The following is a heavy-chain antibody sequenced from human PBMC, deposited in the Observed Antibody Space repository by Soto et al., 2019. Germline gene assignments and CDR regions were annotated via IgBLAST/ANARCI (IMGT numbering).Heavy chain of an antibody. CDR3: ARVMYATWSSLDH. CDR1: GFTFSSYE. D-gene: IGHD1-26*01. CDR2: ITTSLNSK. V-gene: IGHV3-48*03. J-gene: IGHJ4*02. Sequence: GSLRLSCAASGFTFSSYEMTWVRQAPGKGLEWVSYITTSLNSKYYADSVRGRFTISRDNARNSLYLQMDSLRAEDTAIYYCARVMYATWSSLDHWGQGTLVTVSS.